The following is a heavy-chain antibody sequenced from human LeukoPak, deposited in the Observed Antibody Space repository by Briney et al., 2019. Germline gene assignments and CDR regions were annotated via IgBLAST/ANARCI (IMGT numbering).Heavy chain of an antibody. J-gene: IGHJ4*02. V-gene: IGHV3-7*01. CDR1: GFTFSSYW. CDR3: ARESSSGSYLRY. D-gene: IGHD1-26*01. Sequence: RGSLRLSCAASGFTFSSYWMGWVRQAPGKGLEWVANIKQDGSEKYYVDSVKGRFTISRDNAKNSLYLQMNSLRAEDTAVYYCARESSSGSYLRYWGQGTLVTVSS. CDR2: IKQDGSEK.